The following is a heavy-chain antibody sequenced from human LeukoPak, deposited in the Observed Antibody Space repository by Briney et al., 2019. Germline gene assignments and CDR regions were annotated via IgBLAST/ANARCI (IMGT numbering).Heavy chain of an antibody. CDR1: GYTFTSYG. J-gene: IGHJ4*02. D-gene: IGHD3-3*01. V-gene: IGHV1-18*01. CDR3: ARVGSLSYDFWTPDY. CDR2: ISAYNGNT. Sequence: ASVKVSCKASGYTFTSYGISWVRQAPGQGLEWMGWISAYNGNTNYVQKLQGRVTMTTDTSTSTAYMELRSLRSDDTAVYYCARVGSLSYDFWTPDYWGQGTLVTVSS.